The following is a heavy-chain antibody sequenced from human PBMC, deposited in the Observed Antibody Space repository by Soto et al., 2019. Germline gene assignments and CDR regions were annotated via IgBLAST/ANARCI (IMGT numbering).Heavy chain of an antibody. CDR2: ISYDGSNK. V-gene: IGHV3-30*18. CDR3: AKDYYSSTSCYGYYYYGMDV. CDR1: GFTFSSYG. Sequence: GGSLRLSCAASGFTFSSYGMHWVRQAPGKGLEWVAVISYDGSNKYYADSVKGRFTISRDNSKKTLYLQMNSLRAEDTAVYYCAKDYYSSTSCYGYYYYGMDVWGQGTTVTVSS. J-gene: IGHJ6*02. D-gene: IGHD2-2*01.